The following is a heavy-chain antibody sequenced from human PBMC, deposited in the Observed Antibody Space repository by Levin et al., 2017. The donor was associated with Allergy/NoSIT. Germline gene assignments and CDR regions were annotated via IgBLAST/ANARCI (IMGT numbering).Heavy chain of an antibody. J-gene: IGHJ4*02. CDR1: GDSVSSNSAA. CDR2: TYYRSKWYN. V-gene: IGHV6-1*01. CDR3: TRAYSGYGYLDY. D-gene: IGHD5-12*01. Sequence: PSETLSLTCAISGDSVSSNSAAWIWIRQSPARGLEWLGRTYYRSKWYNDYAASVKSRISINPDTSKNQVSLQLNSVTPEDTAVYYCTRAYSGYGYLDYWGQGTLVTVSS.